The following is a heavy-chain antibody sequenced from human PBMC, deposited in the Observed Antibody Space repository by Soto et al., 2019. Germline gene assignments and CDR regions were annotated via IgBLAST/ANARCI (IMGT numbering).Heavy chain of an antibody. J-gene: IGHJ4*02. Sequence: GESLKISCRGSGYDFNTNWFGWVRQLPGRGLEWVGIMYPGDSDTRYNPSLQGHVALSVDVTVSTAFLQWRSLETSDTGMYFCARLPRDCNKTSCYYADHWGQGTQVTVSS. CDR2: MYPGDSDT. CDR3: ARLPRDCNKTSCYYADH. V-gene: IGHV5-51*01. D-gene: IGHD3-3*01. CDR1: GYDFNTNW.